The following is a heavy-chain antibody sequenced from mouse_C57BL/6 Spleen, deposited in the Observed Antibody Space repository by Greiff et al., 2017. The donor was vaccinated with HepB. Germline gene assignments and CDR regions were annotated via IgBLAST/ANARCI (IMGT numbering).Heavy chain of an antibody. V-gene: IGHV1-7*01. CDR2: LNPSSGYT. J-gene: IGHJ4*01. D-gene: IGHD3-2*01. CDR3: AREADSIHAMDY. CDR1: GYTFTSYW. Sequence: QVQLQQSGAELAKPGASVKLSCKASGYTFTSYWMHWVQQRPGQGLEWIGYLNPSSGYTKYNQKFKDKATLTADKSSSTAYMQLSSLTYEDSAVYYCAREADSIHAMDYWGQGTSVTVSS.